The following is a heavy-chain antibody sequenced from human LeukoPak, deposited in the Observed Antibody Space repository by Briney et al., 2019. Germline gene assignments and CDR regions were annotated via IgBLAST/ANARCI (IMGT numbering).Heavy chain of an antibody. CDR3: ARHSGIDYYDSSGYYLSWFDP. J-gene: IGHJ5*02. V-gene: IGHV4-39*01. CDR2: IYHSGST. D-gene: IGHD3-22*01. Sequence: KPSQTLSLTCTVSGGSISSGSYYWGWIRQPPGKGLEWIGSIYHSGSTYYNPSLKSRVTISVDTSKNQFSLKLSSVTAADTAVYYCARHSGIDYYDSSGYYLSWFDPWGQGTLVTVSS. CDR1: GGSISSGSYY.